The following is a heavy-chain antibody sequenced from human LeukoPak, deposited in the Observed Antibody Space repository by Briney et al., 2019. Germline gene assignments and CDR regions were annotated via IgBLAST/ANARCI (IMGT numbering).Heavy chain of an antibody. Sequence: GGSLRLSCAASGFTFSSYAMSWVRQAPGKGLEWVSGISGSGGSTYYADSVKGRFTISRDISKNTPHVQMNSLRAEDAAVYYCAKDKGWGYSSYDYYGMDVWGQGTTVTVSS. CDR3: AKDKGWGYSSYDYYGMDV. CDR1: GFTFSSYA. D-gene: IGHD1-26*01. CDR2: ISGSGGST. V-gene: IGHV3-23*01. J-gene: IGHJ6*02.